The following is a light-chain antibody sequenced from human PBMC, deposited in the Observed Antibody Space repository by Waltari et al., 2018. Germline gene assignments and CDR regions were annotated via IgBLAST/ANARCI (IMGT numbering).Light chain of an antibody. CDR3: GTSTTTRNHV. Sequence: QSALTQPASVSGSPGQSITISCSGTSSDVCAYNYVCWYQQHPGKAPKLIIYDVSVRPAGVSNRFSGSKSGNTAALTISGLHTEDEADYYCGTSTTTRNHVFGTGTKVTVL. J-gene: IGLJ1*01. CDR1: SSDVCAYNY. V-gene: IGLV2-14*03. CDR2: DVS.